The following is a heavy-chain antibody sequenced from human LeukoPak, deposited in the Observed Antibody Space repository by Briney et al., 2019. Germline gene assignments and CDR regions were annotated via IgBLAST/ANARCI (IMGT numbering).Heavy chain of an antibody. Sequence: PSETLSLTCTVSGGSISSYYWSWIRQPPGKGLEWIGYIYYSGSTNYNPSLKSRISISVDTSKNQFSLKLSSVTAADTAVYYCARQSRYCSSTSCRTYYYYMDVWGKGTTVTISS. J-gene: IGHJ6*03. CDR3: ARQSRYCSSTSCRTYYYYMDV. V-gene: IGHV4-59*01. D-gene: IGHD2-2*01. CDR1: GGSISSYY. CDR2: IYYSGST.